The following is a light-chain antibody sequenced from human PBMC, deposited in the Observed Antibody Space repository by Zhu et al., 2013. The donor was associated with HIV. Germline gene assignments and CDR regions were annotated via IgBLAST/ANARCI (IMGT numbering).Light chain of an antibody. Sequence: DIVMTQSPDSLAVSLGERATINCKSSQNILYSHNNKNYLAWYQQKPGESPKLLMYWASTRESGVPDRFTGSGSGTDFALTISSLQAEDVALYYCQQYNNWPQTFGQGTKVEIK. J-gene: IGKJ1*01. CDR1: QNILYSHNNKNY. V-gene: IGKV4-1*01. CDR3: QQYNNWPQT. CDR2: WAS.